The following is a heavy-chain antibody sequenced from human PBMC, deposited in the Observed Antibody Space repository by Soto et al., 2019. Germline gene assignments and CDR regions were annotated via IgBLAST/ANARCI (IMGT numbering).Heavy chain of an antibody. CDR1: GGTFSSYT. CDR3: AREALYSSGWYYSDY. D-gene: IGHD6-13*01. Sequence: ASVKVSCKASGGTFSSYTISWVRQAPGQGLEWMGRIIPILGIANYAQEFQGRVTMTTDTSTSTAYMELRSLRSDDTAVYYCAREALYSSGWYYSDYWGQGTPVTVSS. CDR2: IIPILGIA. V-gene: IGHV1-69*04. J-gene: IGHJ4*02.